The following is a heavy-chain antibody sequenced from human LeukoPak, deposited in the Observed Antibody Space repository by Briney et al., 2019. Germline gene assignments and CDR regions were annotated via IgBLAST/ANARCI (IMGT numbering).Heavy chain of an antibody. CDR2: IIPIFGIE. CDR3: ARDLGIAAAAYAEYFQH. D-gene: IGHD6-13*01. CDR1: GGTFSSYA. Sequence: ASVKVSCKASGGTFSSYAIRWVRQAPGQGLEWMGRIIPIFGIENYAQKFQGRVTITADKSTSTAYMELSSLRSEDTAVYYCARDLGIAAAAYAEYFQHWGQGTLVTVSS. V-gene: IGHV1-69*04. J-gene: IGHJ1*01.